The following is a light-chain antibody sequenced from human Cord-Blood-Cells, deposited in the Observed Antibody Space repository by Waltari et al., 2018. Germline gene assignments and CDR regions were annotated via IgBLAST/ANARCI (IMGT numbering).Light chain of an antibody. V-gene: IGKV3-11*01. CDR2: DAS. J-gene: IGKJ4*01. Sequence: EIVLTPSPATLSLSPGERSTLACRASQSVSSYLAGYQQKPGQAPRLLIYDASNRATGIPARFSGSGSGTDFTLTISSLEPEDFVVYYCQQRSNPLTFGGGTKVEIK. CDR1: QSVSSY. CDR3: QQRSNPLT.